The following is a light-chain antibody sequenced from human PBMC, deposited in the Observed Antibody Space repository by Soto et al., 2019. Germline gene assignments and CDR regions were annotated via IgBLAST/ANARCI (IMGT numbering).Light chain of an antibody. CDR3: QQYGSSPWT. CDR2: GAS. CDR1: QSVSSNY. Sequence: EIVLTQSPGTLSLSPGETATLSCRASQSVSSNYLAWYQQRPGQAPRRLIYGASSRATGIPDRFSGSGSGTDFTLTISRLDPEDFAVYYCQQYGSSPWTFGQGTKVQIK. J-gene: IGKJ1*01. V-gene: IGKV3-20*01.